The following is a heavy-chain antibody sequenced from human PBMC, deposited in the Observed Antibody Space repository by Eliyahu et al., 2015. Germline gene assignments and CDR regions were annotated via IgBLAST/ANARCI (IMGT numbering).Heavy chain of an antibody. D-gene: IGHD3-22*01. CDR2: IYYSGST. CDR1: XXSISSGDYY. V-gene: IGHV4-30-4*01. CDR3: ARVVVPNYYYYGMDV. J-gene: IGHJ6*02. Sequence: QVQLQESGPGLVKPSQTLSLTCTVSXXSISSGDYYWSWIRQPPGKGLEWIGYIYYSGSTYYNPSLRSRVTISVDTSKKQFSLKLSSVTAADTAVYYCARVVVPNYYYYGMDVWGQGTTVTVSS.